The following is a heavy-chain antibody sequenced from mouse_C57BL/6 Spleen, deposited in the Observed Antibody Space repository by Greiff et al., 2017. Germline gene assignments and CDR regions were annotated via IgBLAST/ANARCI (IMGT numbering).Heavy chain of an antibody. V-gene: IGHV1-19*01. D-gene: IGHD2-3*01. CDR3: ARRYDLYYYAMDY. CDR1: GYTFTDYY. J-gene: IGHJ4*01. CDR2: INPYNGGT. Sequence: VQLQQSGPVLVKSGASVKMSCKASGYTFTDYYMNWVKQSHGKSLEWIGVINPYNGGTSYNQKFKGKATLTVDKSSSTAYMELNSLTSEDSAVYYCARRYDLYYYAMDYWGQGTSVTVSS.